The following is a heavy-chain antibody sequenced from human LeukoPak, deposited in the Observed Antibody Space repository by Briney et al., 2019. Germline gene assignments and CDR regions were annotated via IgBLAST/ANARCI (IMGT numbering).Heavy chain of an antibody. CDR2: IYSGGSK. CDR1: GFTVSSTY. V-gene: IGHV3-66*01. J-gene: IGHJ6*03. CDR3: AKDSSSYDWGYMDV. Sequence: GGSLRLSCAASGFTVSSTYMSWVRQAPGKGLEWVSVIYSGGSKYYADSVKGRFTISRDNSKNTLYLEMNSLRAEDKAVYYCAKDSSSYDWGYMDVWGKGTTVTISS. D-gene: IGHD3-22*01.